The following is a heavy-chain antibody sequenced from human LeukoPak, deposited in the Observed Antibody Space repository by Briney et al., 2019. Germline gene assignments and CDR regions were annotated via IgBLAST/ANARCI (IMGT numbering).Heavy chain of an antibody. J-gene: IGHJ4*02. V-gene: IGHV1-3*01. CDR1: GYTFTSYA. Sequence: ASVKVSCKASGYTFTSYAKHWVRQAPGQRLEWMGWINAGNGNTKYSQKFQGRVTITRDTSASTAYMELRSLRSDDTAVYYCARDWSWSNYATYYFDYWGQGTLVTVSS. CDR3: ARDWSWSNYATYYFDY. D-gene: IGHD4-11*01. CDR2: INAGNGNT.